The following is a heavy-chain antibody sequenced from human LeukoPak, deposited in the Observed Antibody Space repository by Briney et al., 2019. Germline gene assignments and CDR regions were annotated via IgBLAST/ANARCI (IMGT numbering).Heavy chain of an antibody. V-gene: IGHV1-18*01. CDR2: ISAYNGNT. D-gene: IGHD3-3*01. CDR3: ARDYYDFLSGYYTGGLGY. CDR1: GYTFTSYG. Sequence: ASVKVSCKASGYTFTSYGISWVRHAPGQGLEWIGWISAYNGNTNYAQKLQGRVTMTTDTSTSTAYMELRSLRSDDTAVYYCARDYYDFLSGYYTGGLGYWGQGTLVTVSS. J-gene: IGHJ4*02.